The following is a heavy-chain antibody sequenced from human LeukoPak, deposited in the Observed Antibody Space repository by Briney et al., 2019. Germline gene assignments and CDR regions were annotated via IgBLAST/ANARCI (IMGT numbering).Heavy chain of an antibody. D-gene: IGHD3-10*01. CDR1: GGTFSSYA. CDR2: IIPIFGIA. CDR3: AGVDYYGSGSPFDP. V-gene: IGHV1-69*04. Sequence: ASVKVSCKASGGTFSSYAISWVRQAPGQGLEWMGRIIPIFGIANYAQKFQGRVTITADKSTSTAYMELSSLRSEDTAVYYCAGVDYYGSGSPFDPWGQGTLVTVSS. J-gene: IGHJ5*02.